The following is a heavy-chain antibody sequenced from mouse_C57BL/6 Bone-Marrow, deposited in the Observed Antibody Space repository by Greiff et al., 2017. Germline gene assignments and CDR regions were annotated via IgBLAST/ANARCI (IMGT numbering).Heavy chain of an antibody. Sequence: EVQLQESGPELVKPGASVKIPCKASGYTFTDYNMDWVKQSHGKSLEWIGDINPNNGGTIYNQKFKGKATLTVDKSSSTAYMELRSLTSEDTAVYYCARGDSYGSSYYAMDYWGQGTSVTVSS. D-gene: IGHD1-1*01. CDR1: GYTFTDYN. J-gene: IGHJ4*01. CDR3: ARGDSYGSSYYAMDY. CDR2: INPNNGGT. V-gene: IGHV1-18*01.